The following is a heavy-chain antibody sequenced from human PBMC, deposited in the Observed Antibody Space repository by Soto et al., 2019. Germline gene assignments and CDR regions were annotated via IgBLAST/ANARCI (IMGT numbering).Heavy chain of an antibody. D-gene: IGHD3-22*01. Sequence: QVKLVQSGAEVKKPWASVMVSCQASGYSFNNYLISWGRPAPGQGPEWVGWISADNGNTNYGQKFQGRVTMTPDTSTSTASMDLRSLRSDETAVYYCSRVYYDSSGLYNEDHWGQGTLGTVSS. CDR1: GYSFNNYL. V-gene: IGHV1-18*01. CDR2: ISADNGNT. CDR3: SRVYYDSSGLYNEDH. J-gene: IGHJ1*01.